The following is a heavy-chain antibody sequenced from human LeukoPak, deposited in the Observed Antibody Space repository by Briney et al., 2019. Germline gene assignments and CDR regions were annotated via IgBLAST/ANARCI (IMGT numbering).Heavy chain of an antibody. Sequence: SETLSLTCAVYGGSFSGYYWSWIRQTPGKGLEWIGYIYYSGSTNYNPSLKSRVTISVDTSKNQFSLKLSSVTAADTAVYYCARVRDYDSSGYIDYWGQGTLVTVSS. V-gene: IGHV4-59*01. CDR2: IYYSGST. J-gene: IGHJ4*02. CDR1: GGSFSGYY. D-gene: IGHD3-22*01. CDR3: ARVRDYDSSGYIDY.